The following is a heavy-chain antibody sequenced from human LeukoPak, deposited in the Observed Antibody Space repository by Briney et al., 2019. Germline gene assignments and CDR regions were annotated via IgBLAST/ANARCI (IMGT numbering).Heavy chain of an antibody. CDR2: ISGSGGST. CDR1: GFTFSSYA. CDR3: AKGAQDWGSSYWYFDL. Sequence: GGSLRLSCAASGFTFSSYAMSCVRQAPGKGLEWVSAISGSGGSTYYADSVRGRFTISTDNSKNTLSLQMNSLRAEDTAVYYCAKGAQDWGSSYWYFDLWGGGTLVTVSS. J-gene: IGHJ2*01. D-gene: IGHD7-27*01. V-gene: IGHV3-23*01.